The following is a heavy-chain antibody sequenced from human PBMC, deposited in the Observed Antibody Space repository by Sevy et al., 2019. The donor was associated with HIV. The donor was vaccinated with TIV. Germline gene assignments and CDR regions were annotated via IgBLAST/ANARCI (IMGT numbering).Heavy chain of an antibody. V-gene: IGHV4-34*01. CDR2: IDHSGRS. CDR1: GESFSNYY. Sequence: SEILSLTCAVYGESFSNYYWSWIRLSPGKGLESIGEIDHSGRSDYNPSLKSRVTMSVDTSKNQFSLKLTSVTAADTAVYYCARSPKCHRSDYGDYRGVGYYFDSWGQGTLVTVSS. J-gene: IGHJ4*02. D-gene: IGHD4-17*01. CDR3: ARSPKCHRSDYGDYRGVGYYFDS.